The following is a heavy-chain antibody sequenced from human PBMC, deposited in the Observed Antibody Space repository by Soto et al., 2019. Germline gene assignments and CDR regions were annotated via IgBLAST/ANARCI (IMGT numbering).Heavy chain of an antibody. CDR3: GRDQGQWLSHTGYASDI. Sequence: GGALRLSCAPSGFTFSRYAMHTVRQAPGKALEWVAVISYAGSNKYYADSVKGRFTTSRDNSKNTLYLQMNSLRAEDTAVYYCGRDQGQWLSHTGYASDIWGQGTMVTVSS. D-gene: IGHD6-19*01. J-gene: IGHJ3*02. CDR2: ISYAGSNK. CDR1: GFTFSRYA. V-gene: IGHV3-30-3*01.